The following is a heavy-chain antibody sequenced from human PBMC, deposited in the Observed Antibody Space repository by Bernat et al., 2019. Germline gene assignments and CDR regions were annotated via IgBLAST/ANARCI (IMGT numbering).Heavy chain of an antibody. CDR2: IDWDDDK. CDR1: GFSLSTSGMC. Sequence: QVTLRGSGPALVKPTQTLTLTCTFSGFSLSTSGMCVSWIRQPPGKALEWLALIDWDDDKYYSTSLKTRLTISKDTSKNQVVLTMTNMDPVDTATYYCARMNEDYYDSSGYYPYFDYWGQGTLVTVSS. J-gene: IGHJ4*02. V-gene: IGHV2-70*01. CDR3: ARMNEDYYDSSGYYPYFDY. D-gene: IGHD3-22*01.